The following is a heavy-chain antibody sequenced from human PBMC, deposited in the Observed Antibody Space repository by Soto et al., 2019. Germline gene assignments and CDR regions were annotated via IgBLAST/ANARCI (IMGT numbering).Heavy chain of an antibody. CDR3: ARAPLYSNRWQGLFDP. V-gene: IGHV1-3*01. D-gene: IGHD6-13*01. CDR1: GYTFTNYA. CDR2: INAGHGDT. J-gene: IGHJ5*02. Sequence: QVQLVQSGAEVKKPGASVKVSCKASGYTFTNYAKLWVRQPPGKRLECMGWINAGHGDTQFSQKFQGRVTITRDTSAKTAYMELRSLRYEDTALYFCARAPLYSNRWQGLFDPWGQGTLVTVSS.